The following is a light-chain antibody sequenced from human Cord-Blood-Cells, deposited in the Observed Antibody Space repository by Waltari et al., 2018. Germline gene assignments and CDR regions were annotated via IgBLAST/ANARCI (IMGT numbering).Light chain of an antibody. CDR1: QSVSSN. CDR3: QQYNGT. V-gene: IGKV3-15*01. CDR2: GAS. J-gene: IGKJ2*01. Sequence: EIVMPQSPATLSVSPGERATLSCRASQSVSSNLAWYQQKPGQAPRLLIYGASTRATGIPARFSGSGSGTEFTLTISSLQSEDFAVYYCQQYNGTFGQGTKLEIK.